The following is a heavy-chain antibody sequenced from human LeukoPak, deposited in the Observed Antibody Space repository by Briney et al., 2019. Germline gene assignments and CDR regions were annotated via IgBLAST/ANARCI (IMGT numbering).Heavy chain of an antibody. J-gene: IGHJ1*01. V-gene: IGHV1-2*02. CDR2: INPNSGGT. CDR1: GYTFTGYY. CDR3: AREGSSGPGDAEYFQH. D-gene: IGHD3-22*01. Sequence: ASVKVSRKASGYTFTGYYMHWVRQAPGQGLEWMGWINPNSGGTNYAQKFQGRVTMTRDTSISTAYMELSRLRSDDTAVYYCAREGSSGPGDAEYFQHWGQGTLVTVSS.